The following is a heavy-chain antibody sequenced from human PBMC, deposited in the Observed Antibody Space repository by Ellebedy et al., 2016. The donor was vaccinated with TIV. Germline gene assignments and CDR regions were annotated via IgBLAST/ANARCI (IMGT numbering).Heavy chain of an antibody. D-gene: IGHD1-26*01. Sequence: PGGSLRLSCAASGFTFSSYWMSWVRQAPGKGLEWVANIKQDGSEKYYVDSVKGRFNISRDNAKNSLYLQMNSLRAEDTAVYYCARARGLLYEKWGGAGYGMDVWGQGTTVSVSS. J-gene: IGHJ6*02. CDR1: GFTFSSYW. CDR2: IKQDGSEK. CDR3: ARARGLLYEKWGGAGYGMDV. V-gene: IGHV3-7*03.